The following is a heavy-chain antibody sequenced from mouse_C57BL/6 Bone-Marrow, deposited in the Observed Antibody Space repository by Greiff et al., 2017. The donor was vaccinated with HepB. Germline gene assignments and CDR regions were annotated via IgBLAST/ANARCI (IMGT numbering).Heavy chain of an antibody. CDR2: FYPGSGSI. J-gene: IGHJ2*01. V-gene: IGHV1-62-2*01. Sequence: LQESGAELVKPGASVKLSCKASGYTFTEYTIHWVKQRSGQGLEWIGWFYPGSGSIKYNEKFKDKATLTADKSSSTVYMELSRLTSEDSAVYFCARHEDYYGSSYEYYFDYWGQGTTLTVSS. CDR1: GYTFTEYT. D-gene: IGHD1-1*01. CDR3: ARHEDYYGSSYEYYFDY.